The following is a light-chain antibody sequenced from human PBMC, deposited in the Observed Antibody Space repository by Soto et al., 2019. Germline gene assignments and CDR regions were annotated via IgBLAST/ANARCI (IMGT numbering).Light chain of an antibody. V-gene: IGLV7-46*01. J-gene: IGLJ3*02. CDR3: LLYYGGAVV. CDR1: TGAVTSGHY. CDR2: DTR. Sequence: QAVVTQEPSLTVSPGGTVTLTCGSSTGAVTSGHYPYWFQQKPGQAPRALIYDTRNKHSWTPARFSGSLLGGNAALTLSGAQPEDEADYYCLLYYGGAVVFGGGTQLTVL.